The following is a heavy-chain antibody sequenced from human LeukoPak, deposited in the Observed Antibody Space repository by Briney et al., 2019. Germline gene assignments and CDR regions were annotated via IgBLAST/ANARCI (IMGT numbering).Heavy chain of an antibody. CDR3: ARDLRYCSSTSCYDPNFDY. CDR1: GFTFSNYA. V-gene: IGHV3-30-3*01. J-gene: IGHJ4*02. CDR2: ISYDGTNK. D-gene: IGHD2-2*01. Sequence: QPGRSLRLSCAASGFTFSNYAMHWVRQAPGKGLEWVAVISYDGTNKYYADSVKGRFTISRDNSKNTMYLQMNSLRAEDTAVYYCARDLRYCSSTSCYDPNFDYWGQGTLVTVSS.